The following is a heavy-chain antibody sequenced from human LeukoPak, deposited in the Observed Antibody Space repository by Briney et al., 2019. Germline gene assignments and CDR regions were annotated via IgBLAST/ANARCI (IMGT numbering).Heavy chain of an antibody. D-gene: IGHD1-26*01. CDR3: ARAWESIAGYYFDY. Sequence: ASVKVSCKASGYTFSSYHIHWVRQAPGQGLEWMGKINPSFNPGVDVTSYAQKFQGRVTMTRDTSTNTVYMELSSLRSEDTAVYYCARAWESIAGYYFDYWGQGTLVTVSS. V-gene: IGHV1-46*01. CDR1: GYTFSSYH. CDR2: INPSFNPGVDVT. J-gene: IGHJ4*02.